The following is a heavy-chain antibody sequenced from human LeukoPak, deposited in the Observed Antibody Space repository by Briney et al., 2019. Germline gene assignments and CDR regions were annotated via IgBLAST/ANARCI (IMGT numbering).Heavy chain of an antibody. J-gene: IGHJ6*03. CDR2: IYYSGST. CDR1: GGSISSYF. V-gene: IGHV4-59*12. CDR3: ARDYAGIGRYYHMDV. D-gene: IGHD4-23*01. Sequence: PSETLSLTCTVSGGSISSYFWSWIRQPPGKGLEWIGYIYYSGSTNYNPSLKSRVTISVDTSKNQFSLKLSSVTAADSAVYYCARDYAGIGRYYHMDVWGKGTTVTVSS.